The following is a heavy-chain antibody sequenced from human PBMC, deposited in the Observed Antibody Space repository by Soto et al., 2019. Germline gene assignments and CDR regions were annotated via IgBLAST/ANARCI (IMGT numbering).Heavy chain of an antibody. D-gene: IGHD4-17*01. CDR1: GFTFSSYG. CDR3: AKDRWVRQLRSYFDY. J-gene: IGHJ4*02. V-gene: IGHV3-30*18. Sequence: QVQLVESGGGVDQPGRSLRLSCAASGFTFSSYGMHWVRQAPGKGLEWVAFISYDGINKYYADSVKGRFTISRDNSKNTLYLQMSSLRAEETAVYYCAKDRWVRQLRSYFDYWGQGTLVTVSS. CDR2: ISYDGINK.